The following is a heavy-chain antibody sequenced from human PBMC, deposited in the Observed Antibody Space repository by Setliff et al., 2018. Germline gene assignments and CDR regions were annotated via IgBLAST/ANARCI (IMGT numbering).Heavy chain of an antibody. CDR2: IDTSSTWI. Sequence: PGESLKISCAASGLSFTTYTMNWIRQAPGQGLEWVSSIDTSSTWIYYADSVKGRFTISRDNAENSLYLQMNSLRAEDTAVYYCARSETCHSTHCSPYDYWGQGTPVTVSS. CDR1: GLSFTTYT. J-gene: IGHJ4*02. V-gene: IGHV3-21*01. D-gene: IGHD2-2*01. CDR3: ARSETCHSTHCSPYDY.